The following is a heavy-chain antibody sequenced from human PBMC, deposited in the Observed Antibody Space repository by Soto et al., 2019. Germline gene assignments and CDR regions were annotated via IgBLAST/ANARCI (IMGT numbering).Heavy chain of an antibody. CDR3: ARDRWAMVRGVLTFYFDY. CDR2: ISSSSSNI. D-gene: IGHD3-10*01. J-gene: IGHJ4*02. Sequence: GGSLRLSCAASGFTFSSYSMNWVRQAPGKGLEWVSSISSSSSNIYYADSVKGRFTISRDNAKNTLYLQMNSLRAEDTAVYYCARDRWAMVRGVLTFYFDYWGQGTLVTVSS. V-gene: IGHV3-21*01. CDR1: GFTFSSYS.